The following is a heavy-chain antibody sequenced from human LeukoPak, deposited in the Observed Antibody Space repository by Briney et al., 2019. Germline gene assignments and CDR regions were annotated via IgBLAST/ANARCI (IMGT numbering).Heavy chain of an antibody. J-gene: IGHJ4*02. Sequence: PGRSLRLSCAASGFTFSSYGMHWVRQAPGKGLEWVSVISGSVGDTYYTDSVKGRFTISRDNSKNTLYLQMKSLRAEDTAVYYCAKDFTAAPGNVFHFDYWGQGTLVTVSS. CDR1: GFTFSSYG. CDR3: AKDFTAAPGNVFHFDY. V-gene: IGHV3-23*01. CDR2: ISGSVGDT. D-gene: IGHD6-13*01.